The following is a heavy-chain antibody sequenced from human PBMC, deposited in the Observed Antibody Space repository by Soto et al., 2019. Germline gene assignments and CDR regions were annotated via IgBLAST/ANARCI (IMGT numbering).Heavy chain of an antibody. J-gene: IGHJ6*02. D-gene: IGHD2-2*01. Sequence: PGGSLRLSCAASGFTFSSYGMHWVRQAPGKGLEWVAVISYDGSNKYYADSVKGRFTISRDNSKNALYLQMNSLRAEDTAVYYCARGRVVPAAMYVWGQGTTVTVSS. V-gene: IGHV3-30*03. CDR1: GFTFSSYG. CDR2: ISYDGSNK. CDR3: ARGRVVPAAMYV.